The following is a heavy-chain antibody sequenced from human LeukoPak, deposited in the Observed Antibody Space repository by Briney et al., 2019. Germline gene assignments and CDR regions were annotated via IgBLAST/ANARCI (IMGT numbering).Heavy chain of an antibody. CDR1: GFTFSSYE. CDR2: ISSSGSTI. V-gene: IGHV3-48*03. Sequence: GGSLRLSCAASGFTFSSYEMNWVRQAPGKGLGWVSYISSSGSTIYYADSVKGRFTISRDNAKNSLYLQMNSLRAEDTAVYYCARGVVVVAANDYWGQGTLVTVSS. CDR3: ARGVVVVAANDY. D-gene: IGHD2-15*01. J-gene: IGHJ4*02.